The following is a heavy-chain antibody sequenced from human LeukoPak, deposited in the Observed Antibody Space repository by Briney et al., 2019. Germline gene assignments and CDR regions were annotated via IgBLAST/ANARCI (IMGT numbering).Heavy chain of an antibody. Sequence: ASVRVSCTASGYTFTSYDINWVRQATGQGLEWMGWMNPNSGNTGYAQKFQGRVTMTRSTSISTAYMELSSLRSEDTAVYYCATTLPSSGGGSRIQDVWGQGTTVTVSS. V-gene: IGHV1-8*01. CDR1: GYTFTSYD. CDR2: MNPNSGNT. D-gene: IGHD1-26*01. J-gene: IGHJ6*02. CDR3: ATTLPSSGGGSRIQDV.